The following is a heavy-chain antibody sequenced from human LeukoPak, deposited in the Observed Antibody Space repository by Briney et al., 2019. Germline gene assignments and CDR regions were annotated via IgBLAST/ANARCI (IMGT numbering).Heavy chain of an antibody. V-gene: IGHV4-59*01. J-gene: IGHJ4*02. CDR1: GGSISSYY. CDR3: ARVGKAARGYFDY. Sequence: SETLSLTCTVSGGSISSYYWSWIRQPPGKGLEWIGYIYYSGSTNYNPSLKSRVTISVDTSKNQISLKLSSVTAADTAVYYCARVGKAARGYFDYWGQGTLVTVSS. CDR2: IYYSGST. D-gene: IGHD6-6*01.